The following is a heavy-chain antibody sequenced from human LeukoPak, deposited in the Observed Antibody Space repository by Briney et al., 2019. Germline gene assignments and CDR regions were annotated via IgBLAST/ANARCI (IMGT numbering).Heavy chain of an antibody. CDR2: IKSKADGGTA. CDR3: TTDWYYYDSSGYYPIF. V-gene: IGHV3-15*01. D-gene: IGHD3-22*01. Sequence: GGSLRLSCAASGFPFSDVWMSWVRQAPGKGLVWVGRIKSKADGGTAGYAAPLKGRFTFSSDDSKNTLYLQMNSLKTEDTAVYYCTTDWYYYDSSGYYPIFWGQGALVTVSS. CDR1: GFPFSDVW. J-gene: IGHJ4*02.